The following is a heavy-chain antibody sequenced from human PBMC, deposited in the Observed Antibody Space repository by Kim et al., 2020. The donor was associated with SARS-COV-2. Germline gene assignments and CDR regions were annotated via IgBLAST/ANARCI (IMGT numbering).Heavy chain of an antibody. CDR3: ARDRVGATMVTWFDP. J-gene: IGHJ5*02. Sequence: KPSHKSRVTISVDTSKNQFSLRLNSVTAADTAVYYCARDRVGATMVTWFDPWGQGTLVTVSS. D-gene: IGHD1-26*01. V-gene: IGHV4-59*01.